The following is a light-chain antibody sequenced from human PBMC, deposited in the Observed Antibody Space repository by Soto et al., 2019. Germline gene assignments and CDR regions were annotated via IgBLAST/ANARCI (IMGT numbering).Light chain of an antibody. CDR2: LAS. CDR3: QQFLNYPLT. J-gene: IGKJ4*01. CDR1: QDISST. Sequence: AIQLTQSPSSLSASVGDRVTITCRASQDISSTLVWYQQKPGKPPKLLIYLASSLESGVPSRFSGSVFGTDFTLTISSLQPEDFATYYCQQFLNYPLTLGGGTKVDIK. V-gene: IGKV1D-13*01.